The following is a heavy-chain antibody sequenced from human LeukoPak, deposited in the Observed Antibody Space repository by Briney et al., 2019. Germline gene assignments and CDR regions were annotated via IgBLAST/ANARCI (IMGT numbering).Heavy chain of an antibody. J-gene: IGHJ3*01. CDR1: GGSLSGPY. CDR2: VSYTGRT. CDR3: ARLLDNDISGDPDTFDV. Sequence: LETLSLTCTVSGGSLSGPYWSWIRQPPGKRLEWIGYVSYTGRTKYNPSLQSRVTISIDTSKSQFSLKLTSVTSADTAVYSCARLLDNDISGDPDTFDVWGQGTTVIVSS. D-gene: IGHD3-22*01. V-gene: IGHV4-59*11.